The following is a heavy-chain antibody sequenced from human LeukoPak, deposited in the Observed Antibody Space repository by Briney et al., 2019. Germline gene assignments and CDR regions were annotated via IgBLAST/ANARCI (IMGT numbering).Heavy chain of an antibody. V-gene: IGHV4-34*01. Sequence: SETLSLTCAVYGGSFSGYYWSWIRQPPGKGLEWIGEINHSGSTNYNPSLKSRVTISVDTSKNQFSLKLSSVTAADTAVYYCARGKGPTPAAARGNWFDPWGQGTLVTVSS. CDR3: ARGKGPTPAAARGNWFDP. D-gene: IGHD2-15*01. CDR1: GGSFSGYY. J-gene: IGHJ5*02. CDR2: INHSGST.